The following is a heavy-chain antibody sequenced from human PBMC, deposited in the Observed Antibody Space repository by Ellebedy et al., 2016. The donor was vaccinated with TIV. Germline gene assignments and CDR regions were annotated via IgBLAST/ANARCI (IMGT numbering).Heavy chain of an antibody. D-gene: IGHD4-23*01. V-gene: IGHV3-23*01. CDR2: ISGSGDST. CDR3: GILSRWAVSF. CDR1: GFTFSSYA. J-gene: IGHJ4*02. Sequence: PGGSLRLSCVASGFTFSSYAMSWVRQAPGKGLEWVSAISGSGDSTYYADSVKGRFTISRDNSKNTLNLQMNSLRAEDTGVFYCGILSRWAVSFWGQGTPVTVSS.